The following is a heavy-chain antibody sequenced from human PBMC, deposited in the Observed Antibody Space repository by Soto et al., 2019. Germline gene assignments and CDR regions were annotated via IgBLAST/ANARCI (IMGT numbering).Heavy chain of an antibody. CDR2: ISYSGSN. CDR1: GGSISAYH. Sequence: SETLFLTCTVSGGSISAYHWTWIRQSPGKRLEYIGYISYSGSNNYNPSLKSRVAISIDMSRNQFSLNLSSVTAADTAVYYCARGDRSGSWATNWFDPWGPGTLVTVSS. CDR3: ARGDRSGSWATNWFDP. J-gene: IGHJ5*02. V-gene: IGHV4-59*01. D-gene: IGHD6-13*01.